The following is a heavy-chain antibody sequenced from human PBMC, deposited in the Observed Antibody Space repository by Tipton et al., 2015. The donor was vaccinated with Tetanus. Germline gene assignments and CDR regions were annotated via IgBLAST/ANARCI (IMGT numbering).Heavy chain of an antibody. CDR1: GGSLRSGDHY. J-gene: IGHJ6*02. Sequence: TLSLTCTVSGGSLRSGDHYWSWIRQPPGKGLEWIGYSHYSGSTSSNPSLKSGVTISLDTSKNQFSLKLTSVSAADTAVYYCARLTGHSMDVVDYYYFGMDVWGQGTKVTVSS. D-gene: IGHD2-21*01. CDR3: ARLTGHSMDVVDYYYFGMDV. V-gene: IGHV4-61*08. CDR2: SHYSGST.